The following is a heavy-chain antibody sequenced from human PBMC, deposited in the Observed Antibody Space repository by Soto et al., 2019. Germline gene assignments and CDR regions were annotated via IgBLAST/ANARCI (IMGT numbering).Heavy chain of an antibody. Sequence: EVQLVESGGGLVQPGGSLKLSCAASGFTFSGSAMHWVRQASGKGLEWVGRIRSKANSYATAYDASVKGRFTISRDDSKKTAYLQMNSLKTEDMAVYYCSRHSDIVGATTFYYYGMDVWGQGTTVTVSS. V-gene: IGHV3-73*02. J-gene: IGHJ6*02. D-gene: IGHD1-26*01. CDR3: SRHSDIVGATTFYYYGMDV. CDR2: IRSKANSYAT. CDR1: GFTFSGSA.